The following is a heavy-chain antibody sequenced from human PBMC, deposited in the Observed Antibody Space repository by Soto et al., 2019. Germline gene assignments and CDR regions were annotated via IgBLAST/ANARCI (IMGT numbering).Heavy chain of an antibody. CDR2: INAGNGNT. Sequence: RASVKVSCKASGYTFTSYAMHWVRQAPGQRLEWMGWINAGNGNTKYSQKFQGRVTITRDTSASTAYMELSSLRSEDTAVYYCARAFGDSSGAPLDYWGQGTLVTVSS. V-gene: IGHV1-3*01. CDR1: GYTFTSYA. J-gene: IGHJ4*02. D-gene: IGHD3-22*01. CDR3: ARAFGDSSGAPLDY.